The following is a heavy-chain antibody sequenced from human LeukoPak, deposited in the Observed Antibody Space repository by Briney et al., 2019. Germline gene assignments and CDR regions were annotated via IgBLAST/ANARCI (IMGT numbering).Heavy chain of an antibody. CDR3: AKLTVYSSPSFDY. J-gene: IGHJ4*02. CDR2: IKQDGSEK. Sequence: GGSLRLSCAAAGFTFSDYGMSWVRQAPGKGLEWVANIKQDGSEKYYVDSVKGRFTISRDNAKNSLYLQMNSLRAEDTAVYYCAKLTVYSSPSFDYWGQGTLVTVSS. CDR1: GFTFSDYG. V-gene: IGHV3-7*01. D-gene: IGHD1-26*01.